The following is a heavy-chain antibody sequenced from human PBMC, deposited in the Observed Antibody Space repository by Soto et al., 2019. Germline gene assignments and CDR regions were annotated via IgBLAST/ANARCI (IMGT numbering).Heavy chain of an antibody. CDR3: ALRPAAYYFDY. CDR1: GFSLSTSGVG. V-gene: IGHV2-5*02. J-gene: IGHJ4*02. CDR2: IYWDDDK. Sequence: SGPTLMKPTQTLTLTCTFSGFSLSTSGVGVGWIRQPPGKALEWLALIYWDDDKLYSPSLKSRITINKDTSKNQVFLTMTNMDPVDTSTYYCALRPAAYYFDYWGQGTLVTVSS.